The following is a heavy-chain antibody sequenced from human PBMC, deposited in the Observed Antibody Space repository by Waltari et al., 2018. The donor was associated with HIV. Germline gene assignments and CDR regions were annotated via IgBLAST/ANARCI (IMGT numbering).Heavy chain of an antibody. Sequence: EVPVVQSGAEVKKSGESLKISCQISGNSFSSHWIGWVRQLPGKGLEWMGIIYPGDSDSVYSPSLKGQVTISVDRAINTAYLQWSSLKASDTAMYFCARRIGDYRSAFDIWGQGTLVTV. D-gene: IGHD4-17*01. CDR3: ARRIGDYRSAFDI. J-gene: IGHJ3*02. CDR2: IYPGDSDS. CDR1: GNSFSSHW. V-gene: IGHV5-51*01.